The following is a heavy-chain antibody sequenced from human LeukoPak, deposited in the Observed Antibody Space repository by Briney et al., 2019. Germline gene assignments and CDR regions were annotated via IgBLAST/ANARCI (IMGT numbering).Heavy chain of an antibody. CDR2: ISYDGSNK. Sequence: PGGSLRLSCAASGFTFSSYGMHWVRQAPGKGLEWVAVISYDGSNKYYADSVKGRFTISRDNSKNTLYLQMNSLRAEDTAVYYCAREIVVSPYSSGEYYFDYWGQGTLVTVSS. CDR3: AREIVVSPYSSGEYYFDY. CDR1: GFTFSSYG. D-gene: IGHD6-19*01. J-gene: IGHJ4*02. V-gene: IGHV3-30*03.